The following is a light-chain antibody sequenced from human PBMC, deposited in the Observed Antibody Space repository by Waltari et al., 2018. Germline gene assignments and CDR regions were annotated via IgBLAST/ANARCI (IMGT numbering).Light chain of an antibody. J-gene: IGKJ2*01. V-gene: IGKV1-39*01. CDR3: QQSKNFPYT. CDR2: AAS. CDR1: QNISDY. Sequence: DIQMTQSPSSLSASVGDRVTITCRASQNISDYFNWNQQKPGRAPKLLIYAASSLQSGVPSRFSGSGSGTDFTLTISSLQPEDFATYYCQQSKNFPYTFGQGTKLEIK.